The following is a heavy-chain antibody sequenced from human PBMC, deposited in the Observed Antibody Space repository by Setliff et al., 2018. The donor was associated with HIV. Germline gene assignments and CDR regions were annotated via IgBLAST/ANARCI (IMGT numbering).Heavy chain of an antibody. CDR2: INHSGST. CDR3: AREDSSSWYSSLSF. Sequence: PSETLSLTCTVSGGSIRSHYWSWIRQPPGKGLEWIGEINHSGSTNYNPSLKSRVTISVDTSKNQFSLKLSSVTAADTAIYYCAREDSSSWYSSLSFWGQGTLVTVSS. CDR1: GGSIRSHY. D-gene: IGHD6-13*01. V-gene: IGHV4-34*01. J-gene: IGHJ1*01.